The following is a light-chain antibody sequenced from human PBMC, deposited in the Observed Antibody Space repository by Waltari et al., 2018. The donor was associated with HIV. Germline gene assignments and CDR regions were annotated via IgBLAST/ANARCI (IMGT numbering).Light chain of an antibody. CDR3: HQRSNWRRSGLT. CDR1: QSVSND. CDR2: DAP. J-gene: IGKJ4*01. Sequence: EVVLTQSPATLPLSPGERPTLSCRARQSVSNDLAWYPQQPREAPTLPIADAPNRAAGIPARFSGSGSGTDFTLTISSLEPEDFAVYYCHQRSNWRRSGLTFGGGTKVEIK. V-gene: IGKV3-11*01.